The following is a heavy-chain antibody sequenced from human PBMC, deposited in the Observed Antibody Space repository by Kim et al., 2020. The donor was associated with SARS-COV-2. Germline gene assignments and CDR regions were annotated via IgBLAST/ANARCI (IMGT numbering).Heavy chain of an antibody. V-gene: IGHV3-11*01. D-gene: IGHD4-17*01. CDR3: AVGLTTVTAFDY. Sequence: YDADPVKGRFTISRDNAKNSLYLQMNSLRAEDTAVYYCAVGLTTVTAFDYWGQGTLVTVSS. J-gene: IGHJ4*02.